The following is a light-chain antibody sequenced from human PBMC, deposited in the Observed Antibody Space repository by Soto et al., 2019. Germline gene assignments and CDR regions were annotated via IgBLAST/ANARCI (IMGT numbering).Light chain of an antibody. Sequence: DIVMTQSPDSLAVSLGERATINCKSSQSVLYTSNNKNYLSWYQQKPGQPPKLLIYWASTRESGVPDRFSGSGSGTDFTLTISSLQAEDVAVYYCQQYNTYWTFGQGTKVEIK. CDR3: QQYNTYWT. CDR2: WAS. J-gene: IGKJ1*01. CDR1: QSVLYTSNNKNY. V-gene: IGKV4-1*01.